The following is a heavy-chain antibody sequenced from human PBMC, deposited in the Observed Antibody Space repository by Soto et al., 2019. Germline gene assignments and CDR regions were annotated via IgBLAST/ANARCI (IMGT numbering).Heavy chain of an antibody. J-gene: IGHJ4*02. CDR3: ARETYRGLYFDY. Sequence: PXGALRLSRAASGFTFTDYCTHWVRQAPGKGLVWVSRINSDGSRTSYADSVTGRFTISRDNAKNTLYPQMNSLRVEDTALYYCARETYRGLYFDYWGQGTLVTVSS. CDR2: INSDGSRT. V-gene: IGHV3-74*01. CDR1: GFTFTDYC. D-gene: IGHD4-4*01.